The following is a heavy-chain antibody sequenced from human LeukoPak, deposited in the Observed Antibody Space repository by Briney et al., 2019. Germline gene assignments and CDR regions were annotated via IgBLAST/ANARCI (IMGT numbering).Heavy chain of an antibody. J-gene: IGHJ4*02. D-gene: IGHD6-19*01. Sequence: GGSLRLSCAVSGFPFSFYEMNWVRQAPGKGLERVSNIGSSGTTTYYADSVKGRFSISRDNAKNSLYLRMNSLRVEDTAVYYCAILAVASDFDYWGQGALVTVSS. CDR2: IGSSGTTT. V-gene: IGHV3-48*03. CDR1: GFPFSFYE. CDR3: AILAVASDFDY.